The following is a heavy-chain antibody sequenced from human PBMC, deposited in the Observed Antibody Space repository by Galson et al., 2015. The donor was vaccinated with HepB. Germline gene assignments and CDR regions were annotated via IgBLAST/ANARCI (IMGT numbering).Heavy chain of an antibody. Sequence: SLRLSCAASGFTFSGYSMNWVRQAPGKGLEWVGRIKSKTDGGTTEYAAPVKGRFTISRDDSRNTLYLQMHSLKTDDTAVYYCTTDVYFSSYWSWLDPWGQGTLVTASS. CDR2: IKSKTDGGTT. D-gene: IGHD2-2*01. CDR1: GFTFSGYS. V-gene: IGHV3-15*01. J-gene: IGHJ5*02. CDR3: TTDVYFSSYWSWLDP.